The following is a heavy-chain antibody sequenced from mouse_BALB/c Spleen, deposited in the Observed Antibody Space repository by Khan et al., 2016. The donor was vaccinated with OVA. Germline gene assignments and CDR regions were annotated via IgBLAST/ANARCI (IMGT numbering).Heavy chain of an antibody. V-gene: IGHV3-2*02. CDR2: INYSGNT. J-gene: IGHJ3*01. D-gene: IGHD2-4*01. CDR3: ARKDYYDYDPFPY. CDR1: GYSITSEYA. Sequence: EVQLQESGPGLVKPSQPLSLTCTVTGYSITSEYAWNWIRQFPGNKLEWMGYINYSGNTRFNPSLKSRTSITRDTSKNQFFLQLISVTSEDTATYYCARKDYYDYDPFPYWGQGTLVTVSA.